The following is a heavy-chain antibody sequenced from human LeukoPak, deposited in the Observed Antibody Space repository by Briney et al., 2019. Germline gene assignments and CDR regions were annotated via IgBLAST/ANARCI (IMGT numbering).Heavy chain of an antibody. CDR2: IIPILDTA. D-gene: IGHD2-2*01. Sequence: SVKVSCKASAGTFSSFPISWVRQAPGQGLEWMGRIIPILDTANYAQKFQGRVTITADESTSTAYMELSSLTSEDTAVYYCATDEGDIEEVPAASELGVDDYYYYMDVWGKGTTVTVSS. CDR1: AGTFSSFP. V-gene: IGHV1-69*11. CDR3: ATDEGDIEEVPAASELGVDDYYYYMDV. J-gene: IGHJ6*03.